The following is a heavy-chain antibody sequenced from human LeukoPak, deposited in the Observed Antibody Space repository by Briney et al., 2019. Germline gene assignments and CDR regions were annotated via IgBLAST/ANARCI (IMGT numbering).Heavy chain of an antibody. CDR2: ISSSSSYI. V-gene: IGHV3-21*01. Sequence: GGSLRLFCAASGFTFSSYSMNWVRQAPGKGLEWVSSISSSSSYIYYADSVKGRFTISRDNAKNSLYLQMNCLRAEDTAVYYCAREGCSSTSCYWEDAFDIWGQGTMVTVSS. CDR3: AREGCSSTSCYWEDAFDI. J-gene: IGHJ3*02. CDR1: GFTFSSYS. D-gene: IGHD2-2*01.